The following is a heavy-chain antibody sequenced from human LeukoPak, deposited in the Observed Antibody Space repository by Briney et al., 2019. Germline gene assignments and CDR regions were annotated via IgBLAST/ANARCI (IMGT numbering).Heavy chain of an antibody. D-gene: IGHD1-20*01. J-gene: IGHJ3*02. Sequence: ASVKVSCKASGYTFTGYYMHWVRQAPGQGLEWMGWINPNSGGTNYAQKFQGRVTMTRDTSISTAYMELSMLRSDDTAVYYCARKITGDILSDAFDIWGQGTMVTVSS. CDR1: GYTFTGYY. CDR3: ARKITGDILSDAFDI. V-gene: IGHV1-2*02. CDR2: INPNSGGT.